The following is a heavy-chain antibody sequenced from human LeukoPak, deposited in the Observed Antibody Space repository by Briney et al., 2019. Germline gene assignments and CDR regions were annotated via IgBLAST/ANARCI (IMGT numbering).Heavy chain of an antibody. D-gene: IGHD4-17*01. CDR3: TKDRTFDYGDYVFDG. Sequence: GGSLRLSCAASGFIFSNYGMHWVRQAPGKGLEWLAIIWYDGSHKDYADSVKGRFSVSRDNSKNTLYLQMNDLRVEDTAVYYCTKDRTFDYGDYVFDGWGQGTVVTVSP. V-gene: IGHV3-33*06. J-gene: IGHJ4*02. CDR1: GFIFSNYG. CDR2: IWYDGSHK.